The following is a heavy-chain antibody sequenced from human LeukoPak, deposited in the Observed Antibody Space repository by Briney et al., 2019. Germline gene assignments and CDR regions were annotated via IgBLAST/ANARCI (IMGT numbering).Heavy chain of an antibody. J-gene: IGHJ4*02. CDR3: AGGPPNYYDSSGYQYSSDY. D-gene: IGHD3-22*01. CDR2: FGTA. Sequence: FGTAKYAQKFQGRVTITTDESTSTAYMELSSLRSEDTAVYYCAGGPPNYYDSSGYQYSSDYWGQGTLVTVSS. V-gene: IGHV1-69*05.